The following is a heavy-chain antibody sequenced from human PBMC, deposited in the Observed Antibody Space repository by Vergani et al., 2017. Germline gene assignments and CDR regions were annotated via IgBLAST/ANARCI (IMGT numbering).Heavy chain of an antibody. V-gene: IGHV1-18*04. CDR1: GYTFTSYG. D-gene: IGHD2-2*01. J-gene: IGHJ6*02. Sequence: QVQLVQSGAEVKKPGASVKVSCKASGYTFTSYGISWVRQAPGQGLEWMGWISAYNGNTNYAQKLQGRVTMTTDTSTSTAHMELRSLRSDDTAVYYCARDPDIVVVPAAPYYYYYYGMDVWGQGP. CDR3: ARDPDIVVVPAAPYYYYYYGMDV. CDR2: ISAYNGNT.